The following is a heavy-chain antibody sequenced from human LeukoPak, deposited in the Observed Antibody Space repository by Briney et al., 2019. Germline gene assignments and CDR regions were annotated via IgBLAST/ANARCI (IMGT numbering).Heavy chain of an antibody. V-gene: IGHV4-34*01. CDR2: INHSGTT. CDR1: GGSFSGYY. J-gene: IGHJ4*02. Sequence: SETLSLTCAVYGGSFSGYYWSWIRQPPGKGLEWIGEINHSGTTNYNPSLTSRVTISVDTSKNQFSLKLSSVTAADTAVYYCARGSSGYYPSFDYWGQGALVTLSS. CDR3: ARGSSGYYPSFDY. D-gene: IGHD3-22*01.